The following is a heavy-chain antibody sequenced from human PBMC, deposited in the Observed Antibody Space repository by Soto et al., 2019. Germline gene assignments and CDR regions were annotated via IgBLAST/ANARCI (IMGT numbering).Heavy chain of an antibody. D-gene: IGHD3-3*01. V-gene: IGHV4-59*08. CDR1: GGSISSYY. Sequence: SETLSLTCTVSGGSISSYYWSWIRQPPGKGLEWIGYIYYSGSTNYNPSLKSRVTISVDTSKNQFSLKLSSVTAADTAVYYCARRGGYDFWSGYIDYWGQGTLVTVSS. CDR2: IYYSGST. CDR3: ARRGGYDFWSGYIDY. J-gene: IGHJ4*02.